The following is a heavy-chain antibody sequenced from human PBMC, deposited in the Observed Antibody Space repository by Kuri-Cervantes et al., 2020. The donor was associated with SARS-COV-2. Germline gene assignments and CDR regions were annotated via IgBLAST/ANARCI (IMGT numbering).Heavy chain of an antibody. CDR1: GGSFSGYY. CDR3: ARSANYGSGSYYMSYGMDV. Sequence: SQTLSLTCAVYGGSFSGYYWSWIRQPPGKGLEWIGEINHSGSTNYNPSLKSRVTISVDTSKNQFSLKLSSVTAADTAVYYCARSANYGSGSYYMSYGMDVWGQGTTVTVSS. CDR2: INHSGST. D-gene: IGHD3-10*01. J-gene: IGHJ6*02. V-gene: IGHV4-34*01.